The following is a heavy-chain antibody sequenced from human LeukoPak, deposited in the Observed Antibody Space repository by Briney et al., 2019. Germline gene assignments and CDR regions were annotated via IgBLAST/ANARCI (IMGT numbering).Heavy chain of an antibody. CDR3: ARGEIVVVVAATPNYYYYMDV. CDR2: INHSGST. V-gene: IGHV4-34*01. Sequence: PSETPSLTCAVYGGSFSGYYWSWIRQPPGKGLEWIGEINHSGSTNYNPSLKSRVTISVDTSKNQFSLKLSSVTAADTAVYYCARGEIVVVVAATPNYYYYMDVWGKGTTVTVSS. CDR1: GGSFSGYY. J-gene: IGHJ6*03. D-gene: IGHD2-15*01.